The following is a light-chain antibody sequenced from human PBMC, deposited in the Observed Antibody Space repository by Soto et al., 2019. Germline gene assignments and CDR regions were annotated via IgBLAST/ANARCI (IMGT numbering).Light chain of an antibody. CDR3: QHYRTS. J-gene: IGKJ4*01. CDR2: GAS. Sequence: EIVLTQSPGTLSLSPGERATLSGRASQSVSSRYLAWYQQKPGQAPRQLIYGASSRATGIPDRFSGSGSGTDFTLTITRLEPEDFAVYYCQHYRTSFGGGTRVEIK. CDR1: QSVSSRY. V-gene: IGKV3-20*01.